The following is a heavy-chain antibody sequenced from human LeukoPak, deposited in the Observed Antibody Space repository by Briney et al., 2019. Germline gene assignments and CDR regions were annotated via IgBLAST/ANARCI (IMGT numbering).Heavy chain of an antibody. CDR3: ARASARLYYYDSSGYWGYFDY. V-gene: IGHV3-33*01. CDR1: GFTFSSYG. CDR2: IWYDGSNK. J-gene: IGHJ4*02. D-gene: IGHD3-22*01. Sequence: GGSLRLSCAASGFTFSSYGMHWVRQAPGKGLEWVAVIWYDGSNKYYADSVKGRFTTSRDNSKNTLYLQMNSLRAEDTAVYYCARASARLYYYDSSGYWGYFDYWGQRTLVTVSS.